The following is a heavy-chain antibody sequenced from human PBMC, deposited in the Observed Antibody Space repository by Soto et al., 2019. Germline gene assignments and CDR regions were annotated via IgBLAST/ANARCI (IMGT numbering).Heavy chain of an antibody. CDR3: AGGGSILDAKRRLMYV. Sequence: SVTLPLTCSASGGSIRRFCWTWIRHPPGEGLEWIGCIFNSGTTNYNPSLKSRVATSIDTQKNKFSLQLSSVTVPAQALSFCAGGGSILDAKRRLMYVWGKGTTVTVSS. J-gene: IGHJ6*03. CDR1: GGSIRRFC. CDR2: IFNSGTT. D-gene: IGHD1-1*01. V-gene: IGHV4-59*03.